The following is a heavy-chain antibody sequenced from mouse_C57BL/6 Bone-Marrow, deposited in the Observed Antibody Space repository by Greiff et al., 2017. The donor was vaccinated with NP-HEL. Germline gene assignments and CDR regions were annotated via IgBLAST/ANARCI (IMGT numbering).Heavy chain of an antibody. CDR3: ARHYYGSSYWYFDV. CDR2: IYPGGGYT. D-gene: IGHD1-1*01. Sequence: VQRVESGAELVRPGTSVKMSCKASGYTFTNYWIGWAKQRPGHGLEWIGDIYPGGGYTNYNEKFKGKATLTADKSSSTAYMQFSSLTSEDSAIYYCARHYYGSSYWYFDVWGTGTTVTVSS. V-gene: IGHV1-63*01. J-gene: IGHJ1*03. CDR1: GYTFTNYW.